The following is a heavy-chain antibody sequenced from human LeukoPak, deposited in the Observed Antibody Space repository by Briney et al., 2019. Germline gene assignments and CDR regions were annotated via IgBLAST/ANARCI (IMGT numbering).Heavy chain of an antibody. CDR3: AILYGSGSEYYDTDKDV. CDR1: GGTFSSYA. D-gene: IGHD3-10*01. J-gene: IGHJ6*04. V-gene: IGHV1-69*13. CDR2: IIPIFGTA. Sequence: SVKVSCKASGGTFSSYAISWVRQAPGQGLEWMGGIIPIFGTANYAQKFQGRVTITADESTSTAYMELSSLRSEDTGIYYCAILYGSGSEYYDTDKDVWGKGTRSPSPQ.